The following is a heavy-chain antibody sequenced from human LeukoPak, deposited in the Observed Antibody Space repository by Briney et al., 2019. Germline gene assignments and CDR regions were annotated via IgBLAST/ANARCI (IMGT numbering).Heavy chain of an antibody. V-gene: IGHV1-2*02. D-gene: IGHD6-6*01. J-gene: IGHJ4*02. CDR2: INPNSGGT. CDR3: ARSLRRHSSSSNDY. Sequence: ASVKVSCKASGYTFTGYYMHWVRQAPGQGLEWMGWINPNSGGTNYAQKFQGRVTMTRDTSISTAYMELSRLRSDDTAVYYCARSLRRHSSSSNDYWGEGTLVTVSS. CDR1: GYTFTGYY.